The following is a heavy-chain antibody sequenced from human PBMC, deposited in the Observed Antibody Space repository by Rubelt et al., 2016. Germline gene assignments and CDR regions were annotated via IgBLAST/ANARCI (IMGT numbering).Heavy chain of an antibody. CDR1: GGSFSGYY. CDR2: INHSGST. Sequence: QVQLQQWGAGLLKPSETLSLTCAVYGGSFSGYYWSWIRQPPGKGLEWIGEINHSGSTNYNPSLKGRVTISVDTAKNQVSLKLSSVTAADTAVYYCARSNGGQGSYLDYWGQGTLVTVSS. CDR3: ARSNGGQGSYLDY. D-gene: IGHD2-15*01. V-gene: IGHV4-34*01. J-gene: IGHJ4*02.